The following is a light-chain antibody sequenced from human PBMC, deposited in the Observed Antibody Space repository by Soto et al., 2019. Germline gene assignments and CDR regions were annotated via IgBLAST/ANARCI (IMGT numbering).Light chain of an antibody. CDR3: QQAHSLTPLT. J-gene: IGKJ4*01. CDR2: AAS. V-gene: IGKV1-12*01. Sequence: DIQMTQSPSSVSASVGDRVTITCRASQAIDSWLVWYQQKPGKAPKFLITAASTLRSGVPSRFSAGGSGTEFTLPISSLQPEDFATYYGQQAHSLTPLTFGGGTKVEI. CDR1: QAIDSW.